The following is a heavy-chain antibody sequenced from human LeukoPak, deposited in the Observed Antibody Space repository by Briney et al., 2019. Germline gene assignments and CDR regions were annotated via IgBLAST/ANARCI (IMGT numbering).Heavy chain of an antibody. V-gene: IGHV3-23*01. CDR2: ISGSGGAT. CDR1: GFAFSTYA. Sequence: GGSLRLSCAASGFAFSTYAICWVRQGPGRALEWVSTISGSGGATFYAGPVQGRFTVSRDNSKNILYLQMNSLRADDTAVYYCVKGPRPDITVAHTVEKWGQGTLVTVSS. D-gene: IGHD6-19*01. J-gene: IGHJ4*02. CDR3: VKGPRPDITVAHTVEK.